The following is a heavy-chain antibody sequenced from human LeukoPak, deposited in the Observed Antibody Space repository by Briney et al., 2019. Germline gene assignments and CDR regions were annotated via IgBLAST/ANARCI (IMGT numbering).Heavy chain of an antibody. J-gene: IGHJ3*02. D-gene: IGHD3-22*01. Sequence: GESLKISCKGSGYSFTSYWISWVRQMPGKGLEWMGRIDPSDSHTNYSPSFQGHVTISADKSTSTAYLQWSSLKASDTAMYYCARTTDSSGYYLDAFDIWGQGTMVTVSS. CDR1: GYSFTSYW. CDR2: IDPSDSHT. V-gene: IGHV5-10-1*01. CDR3: ARTTDSSGYYLDAFDI.